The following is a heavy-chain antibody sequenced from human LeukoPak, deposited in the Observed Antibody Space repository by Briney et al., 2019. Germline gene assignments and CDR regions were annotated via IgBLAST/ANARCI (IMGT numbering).Heavy chain of an antibody. CDR3: ARDRSGTYYDFWSEDAFDI. V-gene: IGHV3-21*01. CDR1: GFTFSSYS. Sequence: PGGSLRLSCVASGFTFSSYSMNWVRQAPGKGLEWVSSISSSSSYIYYADSVKGRFTISRDNAKNSLYLQMNSLRAEDTAVYYCARDRSGTYYDFWSEDAFDIWGQGTMVTVSS. J-gene: IGHJ3*02. D-gene: IGHD3-3*01. CDR2: ISSSSSYI.